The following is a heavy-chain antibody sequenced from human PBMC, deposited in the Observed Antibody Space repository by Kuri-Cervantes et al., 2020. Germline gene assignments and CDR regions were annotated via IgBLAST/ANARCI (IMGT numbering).Heavy chain of an antibody. CDR1: GGSISSHY. Sequence: SETLSLTCTVSGGSISSHYWSWFRQPPGKGLEWIGYIYYSGSTNYNPSLKSRVTISVDTSKNQFSLKLSSVTAADTAVYYCATRGRGEARYCSSTSCYEGWFDPWGQGTLVTSPQ. CDR2: IYYSGST. CDR3: ATRGRGEARYCSSTSCYEGWFDP. D-gene: IGHD2-2*01. J-gene: IGHJ5*02. V-gene: IGHV4-59*11.